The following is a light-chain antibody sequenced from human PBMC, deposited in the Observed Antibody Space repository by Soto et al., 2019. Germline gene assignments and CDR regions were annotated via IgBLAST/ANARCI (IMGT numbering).Light chain of an antibody. V-gene: IGKV4-1*01. J-gene: IGKJ1*01. CDR3: QQYYSTPPWT. Sequence: DIVMTQSPDSLAVSLGERATINCKSSQSVLYSSNNKNYLAWYQQKPGQPPKLLIYWASTRESGVPDRFSGSGSGTDFTLTISRLQAEDVAFYYCQQYYSTPPWTFGQGTKVEIK. CDR1: QSVLYSSNNKNY. CDR2: WAS.